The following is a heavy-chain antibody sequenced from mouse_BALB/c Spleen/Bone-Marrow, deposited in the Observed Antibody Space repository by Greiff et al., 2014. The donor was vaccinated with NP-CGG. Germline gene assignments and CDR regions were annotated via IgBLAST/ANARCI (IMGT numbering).Heavy chain of an antibody. Sequence: QVQLQQSGAELVRPGSSVKISCKASGYAFSSYWMNWVKQRPGQGLEWIGQIYPGDGDTNYNGKFKGKATLTADKSPSTAYMQLSSLTSEGSAVYFCALYGNYAGNWGQGTLVTVSA. J-gene: IGHJ3*01. CDR3: ALYGNYAGN. V-gene: IGHV1-80*01. CDR1: GYAFSSYW. CDR2: IYPGDGDT. D-gene: IGHD2-1*01.